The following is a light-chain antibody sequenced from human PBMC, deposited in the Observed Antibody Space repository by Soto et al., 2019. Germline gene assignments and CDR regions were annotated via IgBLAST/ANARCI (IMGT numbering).Light chain of an antibody. CDR3: SSYTSSSTPV. J-gene: IGLJ3*02. CDR1: TTHVGGYNY. Sequence: QRSRTLPASVCGSRGQSITISCTGTTTHVGGYNYVSWYQQHPGKAPKLMIYEVSSRPSGVSNRFSGSKSGNTASLTISGPQAEDEADYYCSSYTSSSTPVFGGGTKVTVL. V-gene: IGLV2-14*01. CDR2: EVS.